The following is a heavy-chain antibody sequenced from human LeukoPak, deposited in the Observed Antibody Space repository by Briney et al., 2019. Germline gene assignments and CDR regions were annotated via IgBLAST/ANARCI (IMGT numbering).Heavy chain of an antibody. J-gene: IGHJ5*02. CDR2: INHSGST. CDR3: ARTIAPSSWSKDLPFDL. CDR1: GGSFSGYY. V-gene: IGHV4-34*01. D-gene: IGHD6-13*01. Sequence: PSETLSLTCAVYGGSFSGYYWSWIRQPPGKGLEWIGEINHSGSTNYNPSLKSRVTISVDTSKNQFSLKLSSVTAADTAVYYCARTIAPSSWSKDLPFDLWGQGTLVTVSS.